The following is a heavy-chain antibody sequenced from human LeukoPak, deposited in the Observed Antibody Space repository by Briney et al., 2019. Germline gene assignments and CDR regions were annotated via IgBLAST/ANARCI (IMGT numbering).Heavy chain of an antibody. Sequence: PGGSLRLSCAVSGFFFKDFPMTWVRQAPGKGLEWLSGISAGGDLTFHADSLKGRFTISRDNYKNTLYLQMDSLRAEDTAVYYCAKSLFTSAAGSGRASDIWGQGTMVTVSS. CDR1: GFFFKDFP. CDR3: AKSLFTSAAGSGRASDI. D-gene: IGHD3-10*01. V-gene: IGHV3-23*01. J-gene: IGHJ3*02. CDR2: ISAGGDLT.